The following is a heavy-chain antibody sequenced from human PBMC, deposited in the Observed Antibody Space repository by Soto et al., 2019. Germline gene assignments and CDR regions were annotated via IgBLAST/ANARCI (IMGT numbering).Heavy chain of an antibody. CDR3: ARDLVEQQLVRLGWFDP. CDR2: IIPIFGTA. J-gene: IGHJ5*02. CDR1: GGTFSSYA. V-gene: IGHV1-69*06. Sequence: GASVKVSCKASGGTFSSYAISWVRQAPGQGLEWMGGIIPIFGTANYAQKFQGRVTITADKSTSTAYMELSSLRSEDTAVYYCARDLVEQQLVRLGWFDPWGQGTLVT. D-gene: IGHD6-13*01.